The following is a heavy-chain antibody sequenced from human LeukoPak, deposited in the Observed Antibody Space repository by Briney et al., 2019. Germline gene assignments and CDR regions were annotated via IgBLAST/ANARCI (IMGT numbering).Heavy chain of an antibody. CDR3: ARTMGYCSGGSCYPEYFQH. V-gene: IGHV3-11*04. CDR1: GFTFSDYY. J-gene: IGHJ1*01. CDR2: ISSSGSTI. Sequence: GGSLRLSCAASGFTFSDYYMSWIRQAPGKGLEWVSYISSSGSTIYYADSVKGRFTISRDNAKNSLYLQMNSLRAEDTAVYYCARTMGYCSGGSCYPEYFQHWGQGTLVTVSS. D-gene: IGHD2-15*01.